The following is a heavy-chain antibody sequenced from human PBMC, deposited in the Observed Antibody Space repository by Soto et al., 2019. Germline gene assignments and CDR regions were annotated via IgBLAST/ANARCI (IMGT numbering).Heavy chain of an antibody. D-gene: IGHD2-15*01. CDR3: ARHAVVAARSRWFDP. CDR1: GGSISSSSYY. J-gene: IGHJ5*02. Sequence: SETLSLTCTVSGGSISSSSYYWGWIRQPPGKGLEWIGSIYYSGSTYYNPSLKSRVTISVDTSKNQFSLKLSSVTAADTAVYYCARHAVVAARSRWFDPWGQGTLVTVSS. V-gene: IGHV4-39*01. CDR2: IYYSGST.